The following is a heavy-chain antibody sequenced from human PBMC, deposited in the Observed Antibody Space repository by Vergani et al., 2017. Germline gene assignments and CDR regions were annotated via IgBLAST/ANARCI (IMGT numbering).Heavy chain of an antibody. V-gene: IGHV4-34*01. D-gene: IGHD3-3*01. CDR2: INHSGST. J-gene: IGHJ5*02. Sequence: QVQLQQWGAGLLKPSETLSLTCAVYGGSFSGYSWSWIRKPPGKGLEWFGEINHSGSTNYNPSLKSRVTISVDTSKNQFSLKLSSVTAADTAVYYCARGHYDFWSGSYNWFDPWSQGTLVTVSS. CDR1: GGSFSGYS. CDR3: ARGHYDFWSGSYNWFDP.